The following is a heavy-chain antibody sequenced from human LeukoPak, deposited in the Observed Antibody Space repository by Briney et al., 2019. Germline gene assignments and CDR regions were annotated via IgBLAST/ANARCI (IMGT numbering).Heavy chain of an antibody. Sequence: GGSLRLSCAASGFTFSNYWMHWVRQAPGKGLVWVSRINTDGSRTSYADSEKGRFTISRDNAKNTLYLQMNSLRAEDTAVYYCARVGVREYHFDYWGQGTLVTVSS. CDR2: INTDGSRT. CDR3: ARVGVREYHFDY. J-gene: IGHJ4*02. V-gene: IGHV3-74*01. D-gene: IGHD2-2*01. CDR1: GFTFSNYW.